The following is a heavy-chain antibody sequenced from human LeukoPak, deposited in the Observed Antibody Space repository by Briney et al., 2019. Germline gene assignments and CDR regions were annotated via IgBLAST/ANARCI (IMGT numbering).Heavy chain of an antibody. J-gene: IGHJ4*02. CDR2: INHSGST. D-gene: IGHD3-9*01. Sequence: SETLSLTCTVSGGSIRSYYWSWIRQPAGKGLEWIGEINHSGSTSYNPSLKSRVTISVDTSKNQFSLKLSSVTAADTAVYYCARGLVGDILTGYYNSPDFDYWGQGTLVTVSS. CDR3: ARGLVGDILTGYYNSPDFDY. CDR1: GGSIRSYY. V-gene: IGHV4-34*01.